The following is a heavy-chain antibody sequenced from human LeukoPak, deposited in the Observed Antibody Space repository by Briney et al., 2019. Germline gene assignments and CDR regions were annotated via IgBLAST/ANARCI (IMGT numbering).Heavy chain of an antibody. D-gene: IGHD1-26*01. CDR2: NNNSGST. J-gene: IGHJ4*02. V-gene: IGHV4-59*13. CDR1: GCSISGYY. Sequence: SETLSLTCTVSGCSISGYYWSWIRQPPGKGQEWIGYNNNSGSTNHNRSLKSRVTISVDTSKNQFSLKLGSVTAAYSAVYYCARTSGRYPFEYWGQGTLVTVSS. CDR3: ARTSGRYPFEY.